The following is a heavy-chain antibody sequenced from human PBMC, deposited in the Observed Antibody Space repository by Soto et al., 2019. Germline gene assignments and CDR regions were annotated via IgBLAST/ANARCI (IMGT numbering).Heavy chain of an antibody. CDR1: GFTFSSYA. Sequence: GGSLRLSCVASGFTFSSYAMSWVRQAPGKGLEWVSAIIGTGGSTYYADSVRGRFTISADIAENSVILQMNSLRDEDSAVYFCVRDRDLYRDMFHADLWGQGTLVTVSS. J-gene: IGHJ4*01. CDR2: IIGTGGST. V-gene: IGHV3-23*01. CDR3: VRDRDLYRDMFHADL. D-gene: IGHD3-10*02.